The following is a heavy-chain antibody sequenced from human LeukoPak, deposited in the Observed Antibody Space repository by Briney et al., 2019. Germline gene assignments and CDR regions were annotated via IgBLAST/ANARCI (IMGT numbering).Heavy chain of an antibody. CDR1: GGSISSFSYY. V-gene: IGHV4-39*01. Sequence: SETLSLTCTVYGGSISSFSYYWGWIRQPPGKGLEWIGSIYYSGSTYYNPSLKSRVTISVDTSKNQFSLKLSSVTAADTAVYYCARQVQKVEFDYWGQGTLVIVSS. CDR2: IYYSGST. D-gene: IGHD2-15*01. CDR3: ARQVQKVEFDY. J-gene: IGHJ4*02.